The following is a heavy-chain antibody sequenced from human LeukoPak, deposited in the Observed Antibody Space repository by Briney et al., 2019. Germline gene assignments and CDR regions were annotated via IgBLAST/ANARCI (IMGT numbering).Heavy chain of an antibody. CDR1: GGTFSSYA. J-gene: IGHJ4*02. CDR3: ATAGPSGYDLYYFDY. V-gene: IGHV1-69*05. CDR2: IIPIFGTA. D-gene: IGHD5-12*01. Sequence: SVKVSCKASGGTFSSYAISWVRQAPGQGLGWMGGIIPIFGTANYAQKFQGRVTITTDESTSTAYMELSSLRSEDTAVYYCATAGPSGYDLYYFDYWGQGTLVTVSS.